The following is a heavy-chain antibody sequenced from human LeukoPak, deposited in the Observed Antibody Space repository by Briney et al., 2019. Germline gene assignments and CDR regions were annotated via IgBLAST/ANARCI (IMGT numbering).Heavy chain of an antibody. J-gene: IGHJ4*02. Sequence: ASVKVSCKASGGTFSSYAISWVRQAPGQGLGWMGRIIPILGIANYAQKFQGRVTITADKSTSTAYMELSSLRSEDTAVYYCASGTMVQGARDLYWGQGTLVTVSS. V-gene: IGHV1-69*04. CDR2: IIPILGIA. D-gene: IGHD3-10*01. CDR3: ASGTMVQGARDLY. CDR1: GGTFSSYA.